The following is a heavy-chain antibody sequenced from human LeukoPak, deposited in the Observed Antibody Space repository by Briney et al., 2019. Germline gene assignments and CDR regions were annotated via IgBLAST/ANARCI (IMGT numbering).Heavy chain of an antibody. V-gene: IGHV4-4*07. CDR1: GGSISSYY. J-gene: IGHJ5*02. CDR2: IYTSGST. Sequence: SETLSLTCTVSGGSISSYYWSWIRQPAGKGLEWIGRIYTSGSTNYNPSLKSRVTMSVDTSKNQFSLQLNSVTPEDTAVYYCARGELKGGRVAALNWFDPWGQGTLVTVSS. CDR3: ARGELKGGRVAALNWFDP. D-gene: IGHD6-19*01.